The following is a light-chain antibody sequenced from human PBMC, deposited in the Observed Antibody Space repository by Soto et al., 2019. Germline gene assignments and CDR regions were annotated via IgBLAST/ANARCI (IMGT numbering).Light chain of an antibody. V-gene: IGKV3-11*01. Sequence: EIVLTQCPATLSFSPGERATLSCRASQSVSSYLAWYQQKPGQAPRRLIYDASNRATGIPARFSGSGSGTDFTLTISSLEPEDFAIYYCQQRYNWPPITFGQGTRLEI. CDR1: QSVSSY. J-gene: IGKJ5*01. CDR2: DAS. CDR3: QQRYNWPPIT.